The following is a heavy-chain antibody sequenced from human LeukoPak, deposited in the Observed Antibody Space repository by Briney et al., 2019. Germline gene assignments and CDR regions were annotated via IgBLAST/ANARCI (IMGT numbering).Heavy chain of an antibody. CDR1: GYTFTSYY. CDR3: ATSIAAAFLGTPRAFDI. J-gene: IGHJ3*02. D-gene: IGHD6-13*01. Sequence: GASVKVSCKASGYTFTSYYMHWVRQAPGQGLEWMGIINPSGGSTSYAQKFQGRVTMTSDMSTSTVYMELSSLRSEDTAVYYCATSIAAAFLGTPRAFDIWGQGTMVTVSS. V-gene: IGHV1-46*01. CDR2: INPSGGST.